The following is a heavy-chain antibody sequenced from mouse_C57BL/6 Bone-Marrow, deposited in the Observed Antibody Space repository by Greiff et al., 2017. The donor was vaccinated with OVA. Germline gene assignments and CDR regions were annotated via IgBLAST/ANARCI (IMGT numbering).Heavy chain of an antibody. CDR1: GYSFTGYY. Sequence: VQLQQSGPELVKPGASVKISCKASGYSFTGYYMNWVKQSPEKSLEWIGEINPSTGGTTYNQKFKAKATLTVDKSASTAYMQLKSLTSEDSAVDYCARGGTSPFAYWGQGTLVTVSA. V-gene: IGHV1-42*01. CDR2: INPSTGGT. J-gene: IGHJ3*01. D-gene: IGHD4-1*01. CDR3: ARGGTSPFAY.